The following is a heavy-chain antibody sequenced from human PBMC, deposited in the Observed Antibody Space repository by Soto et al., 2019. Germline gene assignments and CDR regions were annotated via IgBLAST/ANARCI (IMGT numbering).Heavy chain of an antibody. CDR1: GFTFSSYW. CDR3: ARAIGGGYDYIWGSYRTFDY. Sequence: EVQLVESGGGLVQPGGSLRLSCAASGFTFSSYWMSWVRQAPGKGLEWVANIKQDGSEKYYVDSVKGRFTISRDNAKNSLYLQMNSLRAEDTAVYYCARAIGGGYDYIWGSYRTFDYWGQGTLVTVSS. J-gene: IGHJ4*02. V-gene: IGHV3-7*01. D-gene: IGHD3-16*02. CDR2: IKQDGSEK.